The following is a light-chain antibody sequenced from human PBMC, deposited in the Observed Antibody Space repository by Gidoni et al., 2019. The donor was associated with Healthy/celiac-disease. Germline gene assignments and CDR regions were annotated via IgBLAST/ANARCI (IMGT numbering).Light chain of an antibody. CDR3: QQRSNWPPLT. Sequence: EIVLTQSPATLSLSPGERATLSCRASQSVSSYLAWYQQKPGQAPRLLMYDAANRATGIPARCSGSGCGTDFTLTISSLEPEDFAVYYCQQRSNWPPLTFGGGTKVEIK. CDR1: QSVSSY. CDR2: DAA. J-gene: IGKJ4*01. V-gene: IGKV3-11*01.